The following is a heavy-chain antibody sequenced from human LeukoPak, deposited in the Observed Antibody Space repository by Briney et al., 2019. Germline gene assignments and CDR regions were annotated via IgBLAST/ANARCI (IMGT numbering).Heavy chain of an antibody. CDR1: GFTFSSYS. CDR3: ARGGNLAVAGFDY. V-gene: IGHV3-21*01. CDR2: ISSSSSNI. D-gene: IGHD6-13*01. J-gene: IGHJ4*02. Sequence: PGGSLRLSCAASGFTFSSYSMNWVRQAPGKGLEWVSSISSSSSNIYYADSVKGRFTISRDNAKNSLYLQMNSLRAEDTAVYYCARGGNLAVAGFDYWGRGTLVTVS.